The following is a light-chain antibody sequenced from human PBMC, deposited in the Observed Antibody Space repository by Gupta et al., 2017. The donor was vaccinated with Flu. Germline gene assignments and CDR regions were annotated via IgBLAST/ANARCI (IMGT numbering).Light chain of an antibody. CDR1: SSNIGAGYD. J-gene: IGLJ3*02. CDR3: QSYDSSLSGSV. CDR2: GNS. V-gene: IGLV1-40*01. Sequence: QSVLTQPPSVSGAPGERVTISCTGSSSNIGAGYDVHWYQQLPGTPPKPLIHGNSNRPSGVPDRFSGSKSGTSASLAITGLQAEDEADYYCQSYDSSLSGSVFGGGTKLTVL.